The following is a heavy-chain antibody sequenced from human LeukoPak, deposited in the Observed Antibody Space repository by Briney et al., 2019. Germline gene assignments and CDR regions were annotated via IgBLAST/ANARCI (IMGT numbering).Heavy chain of an antibody. V-gene: IGHV1-24*01. D-gene: IGHD6-13*01. CDR3: ATGVEAAAGNNFDY. CDR1: GYTLTELS. J-gene: IGHJ4*02. Sequence: ASVKVSCKVSGYTLTELSMHWVRQAPGEGLEWMGGFDPEDGETIYAQKFQGRVTMTEDTSTDTAYMELSSLRSEDTAVYYCATGVEAAAGNNFDYWGQGTLVTVSS. CDR2: FDPEDGET.